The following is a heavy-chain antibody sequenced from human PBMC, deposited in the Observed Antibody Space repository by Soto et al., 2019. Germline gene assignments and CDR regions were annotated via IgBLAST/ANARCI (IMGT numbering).Heavy chain of an antibody. J-gene: IGHJ1*01. CDR3: ATGTAAPAH. D-gene: IGHD6-13*01. CDR2: ISTSGTT. V-gene: IGHV3-23*01. CDR1: GFTFSNFD. Sequence: EVQLLESGGGLVQPGGSLRLSCAASGFTFSNFDMSWVRQAPGKGLEWVSGISTSGTTYYADSVKGRFTSSRDNSKNTLYLQMTSLRAEDTAVYYCATGTAAPAHWGQGTLVTVSS.